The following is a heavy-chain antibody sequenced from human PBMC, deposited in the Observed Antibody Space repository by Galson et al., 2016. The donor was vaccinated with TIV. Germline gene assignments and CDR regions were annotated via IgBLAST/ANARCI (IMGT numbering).Heavy chain of an antibody. CDR1: GYTFTSRA. D-gene: IGHD3-16*01. CDR3: ARDGGGTPAKSLGY. V-gene: IGHV1-3*01. CDR2: INAGNGNK. J-gene: IGHJ4*02. Sequence: SVKVSCKASGYTFTSRAVHWVRQAPGQSLEWMAWINAGNGNKKYSENFQGRLTITRDTSASTVYMELSSLRPEDTAVYYCARDGGGTPAKSLGYWGQGTLVTVSS.